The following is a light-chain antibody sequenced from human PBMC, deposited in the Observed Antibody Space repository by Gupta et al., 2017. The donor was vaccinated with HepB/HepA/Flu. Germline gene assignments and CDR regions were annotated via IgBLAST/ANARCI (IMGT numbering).Light chain of an antibody. Sequence: EIVMTQSPATLSVSPGERATLSCRASQSVSSNLAWYQQKPGQAPRLLIYGASTRATGIPARFSGSGSGKEFTLTISSLQSEDFAVYYCQQNNNCPCTFGQGTKVEIK. J-gene: IGKJ1*01. CDR2: GAS. CDR1: QSVSSN. V-gene: IGKV3-15*01. CDR3: QQNNNCPCT.